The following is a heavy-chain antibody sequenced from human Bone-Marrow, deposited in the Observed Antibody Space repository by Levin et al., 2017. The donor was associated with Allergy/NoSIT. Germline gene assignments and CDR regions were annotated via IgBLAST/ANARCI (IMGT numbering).Heavy chain of an antibody. Sequence: GESLKISCKASGDTFSSYDINWVRQASGQGLEWMGWMNPKSGNTVYAQKFQGRVTMTRNTSISTAYMDLSSLRSDDTTVYYCATGQGHLVGPPWGQGTLVTVSS. CDR2: MNPKSGNT. D-gene: IGHD6-6*01. J-gene: IGHJ5*02. CDR1: GDTFSSYD. CDR3: ATGQGHLVGPP. V-gene: IGHV1-8*01.